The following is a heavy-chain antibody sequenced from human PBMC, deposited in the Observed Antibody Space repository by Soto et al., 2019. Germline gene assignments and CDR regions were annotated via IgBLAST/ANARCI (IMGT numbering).Heavy chain of an antibody. J-gene: IGHJ4*02. Sequence: QVQLQESGPGLVKPSETLSLTCTVSGGSISSYYWSWIRQPPGKGLEWIGYIYYSGSTNYNPSLKSRATISLDTSKNQFSLKLSSVTAADTAVYYCASHLERPYFDYWGQGTLVTVSS. CDR3: ASHLERPYFDY. D-gene: IGHD3-3*02. CDR2: IYYSGST. V-gene: IGHV4-59*01. CDR1: GGSISSYY.